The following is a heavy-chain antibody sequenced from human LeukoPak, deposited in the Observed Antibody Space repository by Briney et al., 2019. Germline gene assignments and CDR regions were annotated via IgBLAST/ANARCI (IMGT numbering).Heavy chain of an antibody. V-gene: IGHV4-30-2*01. J-gene: IGHJ4*02. CDR3: ARRSGSYPFDY. Sequence: SETLSLTCIVSGGSISSGGYYWSWIRQPPGKGLEWIGYIYHSGSTYYNPSLKSRVTISVDRSKNQFSLKLSSVTAADTAVYYCARRSGSYPFDYWGQGTLVTVSS. D-gene: IGHD1-26*01. CDR1: GGSISSGGYY. CDR2: IYHSGST.